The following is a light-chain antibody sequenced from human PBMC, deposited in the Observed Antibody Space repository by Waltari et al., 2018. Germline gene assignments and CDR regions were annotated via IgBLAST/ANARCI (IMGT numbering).Light chain of an antibody. V-gene: IGLV1-51*02. CDR1: SSHIENRY. CDR3: GSWDTSLSSWV. CDR2: ENN. Sequence: QSVLTQPPSVSAAPGQKVTISCPGSSSHIENRYVSLYQQLPGTAPKLLIYENNKRPSGIPDRFSGSKSGTSATLDITGLQTGDEADYYCGSWDTSLSSWVFGGGTKVTVL. J-gene: IGLJ2*01.